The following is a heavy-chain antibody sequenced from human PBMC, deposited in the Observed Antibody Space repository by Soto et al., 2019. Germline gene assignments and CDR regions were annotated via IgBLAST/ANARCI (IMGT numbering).Heavy chain of an antibody. Sequence: QVQLVESGGGVVQPGRSLRLSCAASGFTFSSYGMHWVRQAPGKGLEWAAVIWYDGSNKYYADSVKGRFTISRDNSKNTLYLQMNSLRAEDTAVYYCARGTFGFGDFHFPPFDPWGQGTLVTVSS. V-gene: IGHV3-33*01. CDR3: ARGTFGFGDFHFPPFDP. J-gene: IGHJ5*02. D-gene: IGHD3-10*01. CDR2: IWYDGSNK. CDR1: GFTFSSYG.